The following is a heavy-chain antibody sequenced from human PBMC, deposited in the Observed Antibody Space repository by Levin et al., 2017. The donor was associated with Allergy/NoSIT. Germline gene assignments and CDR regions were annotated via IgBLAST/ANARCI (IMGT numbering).Heavy chain of an antibody. J-gene: IGHJ6*02. Sequence: GGSLRLSCAASGFTFSSYWMHWVRQAPGKGLVWVSRINSDGSSSTYADSVKGRFTISRDNAKKTLYLQMNSLRAEDTAVYYCARDGGVTVAGYYYYGLDVWGQGTTVTVS. CDR1: GFTFSSYW. V-gene: IGHV3-74*01. D-gene: IGHD6-19*01. CDR3: ARDGGVTVAGYYYYGLDV. CDR2: INSDGSSS.